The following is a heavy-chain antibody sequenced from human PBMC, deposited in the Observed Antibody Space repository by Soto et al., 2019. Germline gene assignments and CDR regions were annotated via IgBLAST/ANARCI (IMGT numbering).Heavy chain of an antibody. CDR3: AKAPRALGIAARPGMAARKYYFDY. J-gene: IGHJ4*02. Sequence: GGSLRLSCAASGFTFSSYAMSWVRQAPGKGLEWVSAISGSGGSTYYADSVKGRFTISRDNSKNTLYLQMNSLRAEDTAVYYCAKAPRALGIAARPGMAARKYYFDYWGQGTLVTVSS. CDR2: ISGSGGST. D-gene: IGHD6-6*01. V-gene: IGHV3-23*01. CDR1: GFTFSSYA.